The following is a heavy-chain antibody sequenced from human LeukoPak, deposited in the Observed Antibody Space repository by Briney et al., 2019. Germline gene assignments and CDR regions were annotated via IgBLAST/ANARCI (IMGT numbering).Heavy chain of an antibody. Sequence: GGSLRLSCAASGFTFSSYAMSWVRQAPGKGLEWVSAISGSGGSTYYADSVKGRFTISRDNSKNTLYLQMNSLRAEDTAVYYCAKDLWSYCGGDCYRHDAFDIWGQGTMVTVSS. CDR3: AKDLWSYCGGDCYRHDAFDI. CDR2: ISGSGGST. D-gene: IGHD2-21*02. J-gene: IGHJ3*02. V-gene: IGHV3-23*01. CDR1: GFTFSSYA.